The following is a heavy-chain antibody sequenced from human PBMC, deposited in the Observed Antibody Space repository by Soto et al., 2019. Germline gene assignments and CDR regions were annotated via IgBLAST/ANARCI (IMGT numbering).Heavy chain of an antibody. Sequence: TGGSLRLSCAASGFTFSSYAMSWVRQAPGKGLEWVSAISGSGGSTYYADSVKGRFTISRDNSKNTLYLQMNSLRAEDTAVYYCAKDYNRYGSGSYLDYWGQGTLVTVSS. J-gene: IGHJ4*02. CDR3: AKDYNRYGSGSYLDY. CDR2: ISGSGGST. V-gene: IGHV3-23*01. D-gene: IGHD3-10*01. CDR1: GFTFSSYA.